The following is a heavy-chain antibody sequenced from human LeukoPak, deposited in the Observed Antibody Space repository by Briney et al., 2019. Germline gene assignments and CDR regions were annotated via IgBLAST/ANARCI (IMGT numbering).Heavy chain of an antibody. D-gene: IGHD1-1*01. CDR2: IYPGDSDT. V-gene: IGHV5-51*01. CDR1: GYSFTSYW. CDR3: ARRPRTTGTTQGYNWFDP. J-gene: IGHJ5*02. Sequence: GESLKISCKGSGYSFTSYWIGWVRQMPGKGLEWMGIIYPGDSDTRYSPSFQGQVTISADKSISTAYLQWSSLKASDTAMYYCARRPRTTGTTQGYNWFDPWGQGTLVTVSS.